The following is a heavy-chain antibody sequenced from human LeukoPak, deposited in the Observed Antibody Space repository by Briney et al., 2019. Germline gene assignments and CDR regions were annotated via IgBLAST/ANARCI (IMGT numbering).Heavy chain of an antibody. CDR1: AYTFIDYY. D-gene: IGHD3-9*01. CDR3: ARGHDNTGYNYFDY. CDR2: INPNSGGT. J-gene: IGHJ4*02. V-gene: IGHV1-2*02. Sequence: ASVTVSFKSSAYTFIDYYIHWVRQAPGQGLERMGFINPNSGGTNFAQKFQGRVTMTRDTSISTTFMDLSSLTSDDTAIYYCARGHDNTGYNYFDYWGQGTLVTVSS.